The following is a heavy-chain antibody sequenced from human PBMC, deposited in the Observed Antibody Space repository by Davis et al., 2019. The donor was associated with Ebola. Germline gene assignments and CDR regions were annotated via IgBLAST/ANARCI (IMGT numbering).Heavy chain of an antibody. CDR2: ISLGGTT. CDR3: ARGRPFF. Sequence: SETLSLTCAVYGSSLTNYYWTWIRQPPGKGLEWIGDISLGGTTNYNPSLKSRVTISLDTYTNQFSLRLTSVTAADTAVYYCARGRPFFWGQGTLVTVSS. D-gene: IGHD2/OR15-2a*01. J-gene: IGHJ4*02. V-gene: IGHV4-34*01. CDR1: GSSLTNYY.